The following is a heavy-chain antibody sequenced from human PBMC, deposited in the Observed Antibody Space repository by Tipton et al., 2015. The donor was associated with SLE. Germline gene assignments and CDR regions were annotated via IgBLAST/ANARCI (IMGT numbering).Heavy chain of an antibody. CDR2: IRSKANSYAT. V-gene: IGHV3-73*01. CDR1: GFTFSGSA. Sequence: SLRLSCAASGFTFSGSAMHWVRQASGKGLEWVGRIRSKANSYATAYPASVKGRLTISRDDSKNTTYLQMNSLKTEDTAVYYCTRRGGYCSGGSCSGWFDPWGQGTLVTVSS. CDR3: TRRGGYCSGGSCSGWFDP. J-gene: IGHJ5*02. D-gene: IGHD2-15*01.